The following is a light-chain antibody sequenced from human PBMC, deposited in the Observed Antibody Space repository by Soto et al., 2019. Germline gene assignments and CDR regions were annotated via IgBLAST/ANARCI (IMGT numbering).Light chain of an antibody. V-gene: IGKV1-39*01. J-gene: IGKJ1*01. CDR1: QNIDMY. CDR3: QHTFNSPPWT. CDR2: GAS. Sequence: DIHMTQSPSSLAASVGGTVTLTCRASQNIDMYLNWYQQKPGKAPRVLISGASNLQSGVPSRFSGSGSGTDFTLTISSLQSEDFASYFCQHTFNSPPWTFGQGTKVDIK.